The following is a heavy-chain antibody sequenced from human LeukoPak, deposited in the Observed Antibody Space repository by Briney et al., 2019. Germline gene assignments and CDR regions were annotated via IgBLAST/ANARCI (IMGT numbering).Heavy chain of an antibody. V-gene: IGHV3-33*01. CDR3: ARGLGYSYGYGIDY. CDR2: IWYDGSNK. J-gene: IGHJ4*02. D-gene: IGHD5-18*01. CDR1: GFIFSSYA. Sequence: GRSLRLSCAASGFIFSSYAMHWVRQAPGKGPEWVAIIWYDGSNKYYAESVEGRFTISRDNSKNTLYLQMNSLRAGDTAVYSCARGLGYSYGYGIDYWGQGTLVIASS.